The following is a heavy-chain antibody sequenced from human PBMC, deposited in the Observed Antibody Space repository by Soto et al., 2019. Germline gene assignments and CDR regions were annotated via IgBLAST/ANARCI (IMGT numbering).Heavy chain of an antibody. Sequence: QVQLVESGGGVVQPGRSLRLSCAASGFTFSSYGMHWVRQAPGKGLEWVAVISYDGSNKYYADSVKGRFTISRDNSKNTLYLQMNSLRAEDTAVYYCAKDSARWGSSYLHWVDYYYYDMDVWGQGTTVTVSS. CDR3: AKDSARWGSSYLHWVDYYYYDMDV. J-gene: IGHJ6*02. CDR1: GFTFSSYG. V-gene: IGHV3-30*18. CDR2: ISYDGSNK. D-gene: IGHD6-13*01.